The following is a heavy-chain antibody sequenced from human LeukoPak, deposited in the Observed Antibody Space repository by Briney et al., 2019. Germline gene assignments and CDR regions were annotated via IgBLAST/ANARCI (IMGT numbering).Heavy chain of an antibody. CDR1: GASISSESYY. J-gene: IGHJ3*01. D-gene: IGHD3-10*01. CDR2: IYFIGST. V-gene: IGHV4-39*01. CDR3: VRHKRHGSGRQIDAVDV. Sequence: SETLSLTCTVAGASISSESYYWGWIRQPPGKRLEWIGSIYFIGSTYYNPSLKSRVTVSLDTPNNQFSLKLSSATAADTAVYYCVRHKRHGSGRQIDAVDVWGQGTMVTVSS.